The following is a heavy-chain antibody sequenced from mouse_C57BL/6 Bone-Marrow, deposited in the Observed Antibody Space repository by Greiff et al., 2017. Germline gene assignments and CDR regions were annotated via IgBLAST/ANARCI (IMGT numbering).Heavy chain of an antibody. J-gene: IGHJ2*01. CDR2: IYPRSGNT. D-gene: IGHD1-1*01. CDR1: GYTFTSYG. Sequence: VHLVESGAELARPGASVKLSCKASGYTFTSYGISWVKQRTGQGLEWIGEIYPRSGNTYYNEKFKGKATLTADKSSSTAYMELRSLTSEDSAVYFCAREKITTVVAGDYWGQGTTLTVSS. V-gene: IGHV1-81*01. CDR3: AREKITTVVAGDY.